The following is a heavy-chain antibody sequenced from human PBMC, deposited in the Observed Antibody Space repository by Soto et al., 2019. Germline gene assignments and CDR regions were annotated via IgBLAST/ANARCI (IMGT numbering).Heavy chain of an antibody. CDR1: GFTFSSYS. V-gene: IGHV3-21*01. Sequence: GGSLRLSCAASGFTFSSYSMNWVRQAPGKGLEWVSSISSSSSYIYYADSVKGRFTISRDNAKNSLYLQMNSLRAEDTAVYYCARGAVIPPVVGATSYFYYGMDVWGQGTTVTVSS. CDR3: ARGAVIPPVVGATSYFYYGMDV. CDR2: ISSSSSYI. J-gene: IGHJ6*02. D-gene: IGHD2-15*01.